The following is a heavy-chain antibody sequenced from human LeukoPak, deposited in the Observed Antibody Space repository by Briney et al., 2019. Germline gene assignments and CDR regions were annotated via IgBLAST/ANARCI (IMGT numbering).Heavy chain of an antibody. CDR1: GFTFGHHD. V-gene: IGHV3-13*01. CDR3: ARGGCSSPSCYETYTYGLDV. D-gene: IGHD2-2*01. Sequence: GGSLRLSCAASGFTFGHHDIHWVRQPTGRGLEWVSGIGTAGDTYYPDSVKGRFTISRESAKNSLYLQMNSLRAGDTAVYYCARGGCSSPSCYETYTYGLDVWGQGTTVTVSS. J-gene: IGHJ6*02. CDR2: IGTAGDT.